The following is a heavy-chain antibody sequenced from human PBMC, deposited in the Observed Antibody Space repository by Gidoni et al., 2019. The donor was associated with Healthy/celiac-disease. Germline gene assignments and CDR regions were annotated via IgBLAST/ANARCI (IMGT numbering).Heavy chain of an antibody. J-gene: IGHJ3*02. CDR1: GGSISSSSYY. CDR3: ASEGGRDGFLAFDI. CDR2: IYYSGST. V-gene: IGHV4-39*01. Sequence: QLQLQESGPGLVKPSETLSLTCTVPGGSISSSSYYWGWIRQPPGKGLEWLGSIYYSGSTYYNPSLKSRVTISVDTSKNQFSLKLSSVTAADTAVYYCASEGGRDGFLAFDIWGQGTMVTVSS. D-gene: IGHD1-26*01.